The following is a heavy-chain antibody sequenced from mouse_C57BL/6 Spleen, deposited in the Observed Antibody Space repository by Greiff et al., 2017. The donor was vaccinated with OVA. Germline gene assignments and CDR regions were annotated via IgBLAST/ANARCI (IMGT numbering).Heavy chain of an antibody. Sequence: QVQLQQSGAELVKPGASVKLSCKASGYTFTSYWMHWVKQRPGQGLEWIGMIHPNSGSTNYNEKFKSKATLTVDKSSSTAYMQLSSLTSEDSAVYYCARNYGSNWYFDVWGTGTTVTVSS. CDR1: GYTFTSYW. J-gene: IGHJ1*03. CDR3: ARNYGSNWYFDV. V-gene: IGHV1-64*01. CDR2: IHPNSGST. D-gene: IGHD1-1*01.